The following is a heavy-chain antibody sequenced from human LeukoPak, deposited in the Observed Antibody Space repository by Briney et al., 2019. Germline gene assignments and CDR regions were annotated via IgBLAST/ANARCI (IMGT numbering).Heavy chain of an antibody. D-gene: IGHD2-2*02. V-gene: IGHV3-23*01. Sequence: PGGSLRLSCAASVFTFSSYAMSWVRQAPGEGLELVSAISVSGGSTYYGHSVKGRFTISRDNSKNTLYLQMNSLRAEDTAVYYWVKWSYDIVVVPAAIGFDYWGQGTLVTVSS. CDR2: ISVSGGST. CDR1: VFTFSSYA. CDR3: VKWSYDIVVVPAAIGFDY. J-gene: IGHJ4*02.